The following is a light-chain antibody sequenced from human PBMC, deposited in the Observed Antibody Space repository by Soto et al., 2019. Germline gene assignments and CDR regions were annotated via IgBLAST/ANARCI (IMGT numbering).Light chain of an antibody. J-gene: IGKJ1*01. CDR3: HQRQSWPRT. CDR2: ATA. V-gene: IGKV1-6*01. Sequence: AIQLTQSPSSLSASVGDSVTITCRASQGIRDDLAWFQQSPGKAPKVLIYATANLQSGVPSRFSGSGSGTDFTLTISSLQPEDFAVYYCHQRQSWPRTFGQGTTVDIK. CDR1: QGIRDD.